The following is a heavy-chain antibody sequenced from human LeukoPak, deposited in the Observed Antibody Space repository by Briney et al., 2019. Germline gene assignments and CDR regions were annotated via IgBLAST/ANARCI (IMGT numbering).Heavy chain of an antibody. CDR2: IASDGDAK. CDR1: GFSFSNHG. V-gene: IGHV3-30*03. Sequence: GTSLRLSCVASGFSFSNHGMHWVRQAPGKGLEWVSVIASDGDAKFYADSVKGRFTLSRDNPKNMFFLQMNLLTVEDTAIYYCAREATWGQWYFDHWGQGTPVTVSS. CDR3: AREATWGQWYFDH. D-gene: IGHD6-19*01. J-gene: IGHJ4*02.